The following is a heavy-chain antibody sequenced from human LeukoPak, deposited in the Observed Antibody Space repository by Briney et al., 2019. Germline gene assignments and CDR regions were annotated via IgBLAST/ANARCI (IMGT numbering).Heavy chain of an antibody. CDR3: ARDSRTGSSLRYFGY. Sequence: PSETLSLTCTVSGGSISSYYWSWIRQPAGKGLEWIGRIYTSGSTNYNPSLKSRVTMSVDTSKNQFSLKLSSVTAADTAVYYCARDSRTGSSLRYFGYWGQGTLVTVSS. CDR2: IYTSGST. J-gene: IGHJ4*02. V-gene: IGHV4-4*07. CDR1: GGSISSYY. D-gene: IGHD3-10*01.